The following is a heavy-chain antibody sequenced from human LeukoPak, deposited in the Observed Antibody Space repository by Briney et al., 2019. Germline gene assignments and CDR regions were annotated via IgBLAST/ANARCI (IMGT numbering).Heavy chain of an antibody. CDR3: AKGIRGGYGSDCYYGMDV. J-gene: IGHJ6*02. CDR2: ISGSGGST. D-gene: IGHD5-12*01. Sequence: GGSLRLSCAASGFTFSSYAMSWVRQAPGKGLEWVSGISGSGGSTYYADSVKGRFTISRDSSKNSLYLQMNSLRAEDTAVYYCAKGIRGGYGSDCYYGMDVWGQGTTVTVSS. V-gene: IGHV3-23*01. CDR1: GFTFSSYA.